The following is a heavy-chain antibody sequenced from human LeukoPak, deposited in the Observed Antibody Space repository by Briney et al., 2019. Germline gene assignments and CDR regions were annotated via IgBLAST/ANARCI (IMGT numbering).Heavy chain of an antibody. J-gene: IGHJ4*02. CDR3: AAPFDYDFWSGYPETKLDY. Sequence: PGGSLRLSCAASGFTFSSYAMSWVRQAPGKGLEWVSAISGSGGSTYYADSVKGRFTTSRGNSKNTLYLQMNSLRAEDTAVYYCAAPFDYDFWSGYPETKLDYWGQGTLVTVSS. CDR2: ISGSGGST. V-gene: IGHV3-23*01. CDR1: GFTFSSYA. D-gene: IGHD3-3*01.